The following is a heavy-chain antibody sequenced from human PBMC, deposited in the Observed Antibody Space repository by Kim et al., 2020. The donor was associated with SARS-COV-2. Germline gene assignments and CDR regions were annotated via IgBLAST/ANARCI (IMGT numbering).Heavy chain of an antibody. J-gene: IGHJ1*01. V-gene: IGHV1-18*01. D-gene: IGHD1-7*01. CDR1: GYSFINYG. Sequence: ASVKVSCKGSGYSFINYGISWVRQAPGQGLEWMGWISINTGITYYAQKFQGRVTVTTDTSTNTAYMELRSLTSDDTAIYFCARDRLFQGTISSPEYWGQGSLVTVSS. CDR2: ISINTGIT. CDR3: ARDRLFQGTISSPEY.